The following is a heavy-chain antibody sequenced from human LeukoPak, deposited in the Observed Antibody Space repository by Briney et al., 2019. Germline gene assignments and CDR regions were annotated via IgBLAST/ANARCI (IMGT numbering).Heavy chain of an antibody. D-gene: IGHD2-2*01. CDR3: AKDNHCSSTSCYSLGAFDY. Sequence: PGGSLRLSCAASGFSFSRYGMHWVRQAPGKGLEWVAFIRYDGGNKYYADSVKGRFTISRDNSKNTLYLQMNSLRAEDTAVYYCAKDNHCSSTSCYSLGAFDYWGQGTLVTVSS. CDR2: IRYDGGNK. J-gene: IGHJ4*02. CDR1: GFSFSRYG. V-gene: IGHV3-30*02.